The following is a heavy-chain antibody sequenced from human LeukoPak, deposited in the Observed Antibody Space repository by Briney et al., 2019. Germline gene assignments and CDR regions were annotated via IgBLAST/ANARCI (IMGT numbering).Heavy chain of an antibody. V-gene: IGHV4-59*01. J-gene: IGHJ5*02. D-gene: IGHD3-10*01. Sequence: SETLSLTCTVSGGSISSSYWSWIRQPPGKGLEWLGYIYHSGSTSYNPSLKSRVTISVDTSKNQFSLKLSSVTAADTAVYYCARGLRGSGTYDWFDPWGQGTLVTVSS. CDR3: ARGLRGSGTYDWFDP. CDR1: GGSISSSY. CDR2: IYHSGST.